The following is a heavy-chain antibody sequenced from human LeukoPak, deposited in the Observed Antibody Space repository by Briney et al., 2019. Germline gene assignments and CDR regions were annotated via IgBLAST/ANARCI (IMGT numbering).Heavy chain of an antibody. J-gene: IGHJ4*02. CDR1: GYTFTTYN. Sequence: GASVKVSCKASGYTFTTYNIHWVRQAPGQGLEWMGIINPSGGSTSYAQKFQGRVTMTRDTSTSTVFMELGSLRSEDTVVYYCARGGRKLPSSSWYGDFDYWGQGTLVTVSS. D-gene: IGHD6-13*01. CDR2: INPSGGST. V-gene: IGHV1-46*01. CDR3: ARGGRKLPSSSWYGDFDY.